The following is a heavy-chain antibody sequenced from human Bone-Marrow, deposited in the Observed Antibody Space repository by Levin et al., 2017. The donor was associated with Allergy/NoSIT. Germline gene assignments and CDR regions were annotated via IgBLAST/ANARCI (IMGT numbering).Heavy chain of an antibody. D-gene: IGHD1-1*01. V-gene: IGHV4-4*02. CDR2: IYHSGST. CDR3: ARRNVLAPVEDWFDP. Sequence: SETLSLTCGVSDDSISSSNWWTWVRQPPGKGLEWIGEIYHSGSTNYNPSLKSRVTISVEKSKNQFSLKLSSVTAADTAVYYCARRNVLAPVEDWFDPWGQGILVTVSS. CDR1: DDSISSSNW. J-gene: IGHJ5*02.